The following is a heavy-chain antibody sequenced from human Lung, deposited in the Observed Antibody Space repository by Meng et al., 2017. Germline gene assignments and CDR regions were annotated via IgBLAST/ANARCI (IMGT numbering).Heavy chain of an antibody. CDR1: GGTFSDYS. V-gene: IGHV4-34*01. Sequence: QVHLKQWGAGLLKPSETLSLTCVGSGGTFSDYSWSWIRKPPGKGLEWIGEINHSGSTNYTPSLESRATISVDTSQNNLSLKLSSVTAADSAVYYCARGPTTMAHDFDYWGQGTLVTVSS. J-gene: IGHJ4*02. CDR2: INHSGST. CDR3: ARGPTTMAHDFDY. D-gene: IGHD4-11*01.